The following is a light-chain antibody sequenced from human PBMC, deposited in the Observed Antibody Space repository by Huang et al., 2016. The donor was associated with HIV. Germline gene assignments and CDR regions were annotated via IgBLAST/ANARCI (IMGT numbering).Light chain of an antibody. J-gene: IGKJ1*01. CDR1: QSVSSD. CDR3: QQRSNWPPWT. V-gene: IGKV3-11*01. Sequence: EIVLTQSPATLYLSPGERATLSCRASQSVSSDLAWYQQKPGQAPRLLIYDTSSRATALPARFSGSGSGTDFTLTISSLEPEDFAVYYCQQRSNWPPWTFGQGTKVEIK. CDR2: DTS.